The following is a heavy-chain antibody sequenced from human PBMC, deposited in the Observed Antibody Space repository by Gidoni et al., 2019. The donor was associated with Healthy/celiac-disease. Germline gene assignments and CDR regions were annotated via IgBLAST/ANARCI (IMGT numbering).Heavy chain of an antibody. Sequence: QVQLVQSGAEVKKPGASVQVSCKASGYTFTGYYMHWVRQAPGQGLEWMGWINPNSGGTNYAQKFQGRVTMTRDTSISTAYMELSRLRSDDTAVYYCARDLGTAMVGPDGRDYWGQGTLVTVSS. CDR1: GYTFTGYY. CDR3: ARDLGTAMVGPDGRDY. D-gene: IGHD5-18*01. CDR2: INPNSGGT. V-gene: IGHV1-2*02. J-gene: IGHJ4*02.